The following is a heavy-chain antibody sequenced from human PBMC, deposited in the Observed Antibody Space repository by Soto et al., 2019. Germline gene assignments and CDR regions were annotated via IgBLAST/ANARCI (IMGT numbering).Heavy chain of an antibody. V-gene: IGHV3-21*01. J-gene: IGHJ4*02. CDR3: ARRSDQQLVGPVWFDY. CDR1: GFTFSSYS. D-gene: IGHD6-13*01. CDR2: ISSSSSYI. Sequence: GGSLRLSCAASGFTFSSYSMNWVRQAPGKGLEWVSSISSSSSYIYYADSVKGRFTISRDNAKNSLYLQMNSLRAEDTAVYYCARRSDQQLVGPVWFDYWGQGTLVTVSS.